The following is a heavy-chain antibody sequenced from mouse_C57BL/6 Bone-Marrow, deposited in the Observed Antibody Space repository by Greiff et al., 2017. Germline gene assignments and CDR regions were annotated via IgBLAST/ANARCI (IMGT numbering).Heavy chain of an antibody. CDR1: GYAFSSSW. V-gene: IGHV1-82*01. Sequence: QVQLQQSGPELVKPGASVKISCKASGYAFSSSWMNWVKQRPGKGLEWIGRIYPGDGDTNYNGKFKGKATLTADKSSSTAVMQLSSLTSEDSAVYFCARRLRRRTRCFDVWGTGTTVTVSS. CDR2: IYPGDGDT. D-gene: IGHD2-4*01. J-gene: IGHJ1*03. CDR3: ARRLRRRTRCFDV.